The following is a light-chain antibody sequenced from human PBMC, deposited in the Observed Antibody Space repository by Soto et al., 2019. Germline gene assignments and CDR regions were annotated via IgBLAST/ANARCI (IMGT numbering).Light chain of an antibody. CDR1: QSVRSSY. J-gene: IGKJ2*01. CDR2: GAS. Sequence: EIVLTQSPGTLSLSPGERATLSCRASQSVRSSYLAWYQQKPAQAPRLLIYGASSRATGIPDRFSGSGSGTDFTLTISRLETEDFAVYYCQQYGSSPYTFGQGTKLEIK. V-gene: IGKV3-20*01. CDR3: QQYGSSPYT.